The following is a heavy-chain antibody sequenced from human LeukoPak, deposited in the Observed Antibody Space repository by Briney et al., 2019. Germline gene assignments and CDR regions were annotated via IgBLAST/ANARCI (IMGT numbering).Heavy chain of an antibody. CDR1: GYTFTGYY. CDR2: INPSGGST. Sequence: GASVKVSCKASGYTFTGYYMHWVRQAPGQGLEWMGIINPSGGSTSYAQKFQGRVTMTRDTSTSTVYMELSSLRSEDTAVYYCARGAPTYCSSTSCSSNWFDPWGQGTLVTVSS. CDR3: ARGAPTYCSSTSCSSNWFDP. D-gene: IGHD2-2*01. J-gene: IGHJ5*02. V-gene: IGHV1-46*01.